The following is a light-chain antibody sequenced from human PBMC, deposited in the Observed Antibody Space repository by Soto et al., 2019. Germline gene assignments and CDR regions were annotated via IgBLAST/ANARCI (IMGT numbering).Light chain of an antibody. Sequence: DIVMTQSPLSLPVTPGEPASISCRSSQSLLHSNGYNYMDWYLQKPGQSPQLLIYSGSNRASGVTDRFSGSGSGTDFTLKISRVEAEDVGVYYCVQALQAPTFGGGTKVEIK. CDR3: VQALQAPT. V-gene: IGKV2-28*01. CDR1: QSLLHSNGYNY. CDR2: SGS. J-gene: IGKJ4*01.